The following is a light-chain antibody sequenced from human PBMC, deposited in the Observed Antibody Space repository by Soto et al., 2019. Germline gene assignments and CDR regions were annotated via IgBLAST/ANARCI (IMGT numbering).Light chain of an antibody. Sequence: VLTQPRSVSGSPGQSVTISCTGTSSVVGGYNYVSWYQQHPGKAPKLMIYDVSKRPSGVPDRFSGSKSGNTASLTISGLQAEDEADYYCCSYAGSYSYVFGTGTKVTVL. V-gene: IGLV2-11*01. CDR1: SSVVGGYNY. CDR2: DVS. CDR3: CSYAGSYSYV. J-gene: IGLJ1*01.